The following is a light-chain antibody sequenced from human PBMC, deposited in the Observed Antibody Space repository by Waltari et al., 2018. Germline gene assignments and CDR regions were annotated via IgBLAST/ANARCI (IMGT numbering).Light chain of an antibody. V-gene: IGLV2-14*03. CDR2: DVS. J-gene: IGLJ3*02. CDR3: SSYISSSTLEV. Sequence: QSALTQPAPVSGSPGQPTTIPCTGTRRDVVGYNYVSWYQQHPGKAPKLMIFDVSNRPSGVSNRFSGSKSGNTASLTISGLQAEDEADYYCSSYISSSTLEVFGGGTRLTVL. CDR1: RRDVVGYNY.